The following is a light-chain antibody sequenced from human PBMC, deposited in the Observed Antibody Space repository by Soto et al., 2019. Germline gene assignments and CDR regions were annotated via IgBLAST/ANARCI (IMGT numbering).Light chain of an antibody. CDR1: SSDVGGYNY. CDR2: EVS. V-gene: IGLV2-8*01. CDR3: SSYAGSNVI. Sequence: QSALTQPPSASGSPGQSVTISCTGTSSDVGGYNYVSWYQQSPGKAPKLMIYEVSKRPSGVPDRFSGSKSGNTASLTVSGLQAEDEADYYCSSYAGSNVIFGGGTQLTVL. J-gene: IGLJ2*01.